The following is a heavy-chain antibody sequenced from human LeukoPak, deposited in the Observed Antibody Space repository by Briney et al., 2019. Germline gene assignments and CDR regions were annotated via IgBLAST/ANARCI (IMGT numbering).Heavy chain of an antibody. J-gene: IGHJ4*02. Sequence: PGGSLRLSCAASGFTFNDYAMHWVRQAPGKGLEWVSGIDWNSGNMGYADSVKGRFTISRDNSKNTLYLRMDSLRAEDTAVYYCAKVSYCSSTSCFWGQGTLVTVSS. V-gene: IGHV3-9*01. D-gene: IGHD2-2*01. CDR2: IDWNSGNM. CDR1: GFTFNDYA. CDR3: AKVSYCSSTSCF.